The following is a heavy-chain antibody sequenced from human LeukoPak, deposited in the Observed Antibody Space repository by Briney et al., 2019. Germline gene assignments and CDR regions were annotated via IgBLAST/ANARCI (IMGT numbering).Heavy chain of an antibody. CDR2: IKPNSGGT. D-gene: IGHD6-19*01. V-gene: IGHV1-2*02. Sequence: ASVKVSCKASGYMFTGYYMHWVRQAPGQGLEWMGWIKPNSGGTNYAQKFQGRVTMTRDTSISTAYMDLNRLRSDDTAVYYCARVVAVTGTSVYYMDVWGKGTTVTVSS. J-gene: IGHJ6*03. CDR1: GYMFTGYY. CDR3: ARVVAVTGTSVYYMDV.